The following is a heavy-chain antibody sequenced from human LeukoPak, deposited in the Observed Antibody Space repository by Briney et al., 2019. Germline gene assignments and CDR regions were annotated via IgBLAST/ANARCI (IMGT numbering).Heavy chain of an antibody. Sequence: SQTLSLTCVISGDSVSSNSAVWNWIRQSPSRGLEWLGRTYYRSKWYYHYAVSMKSRITVNPDTSKNQFSLQLNSVTPEDTAVYYCARTRDLGPDYWGQGTLVTVSS. J-gene: IGHJ4*02. V-gene: IGHV6-1*01. D-gene: IGHD1-26*01. CDR3: ARTRDLGPDY. CDR2: TYYRSKWYY. CDR1: GDSVSSNSAV.